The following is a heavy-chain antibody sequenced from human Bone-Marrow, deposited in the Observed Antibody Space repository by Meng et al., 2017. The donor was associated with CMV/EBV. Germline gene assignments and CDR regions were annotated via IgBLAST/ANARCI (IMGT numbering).Heavy chain of an antibody. D-gene: IGHD2-2*03. V-gene: IGHV3-30*03. CDR1: GFTFSTYD. CDR2: ISYDGSNK. CDR3: ARDGYCSSTSCYYYYGMDV. Sequence: GGSLRLSCAASGFTFSTYDMHWVRQTTGKGLEWVAVISYDGSNKYYADSVKGRFTISRDNSKNTLYLQMNSLRAEDTAVYYCARDGYCSSTSCYYYYGMDVWGQGTTVTVSS. J-gene: IGHJ6*02.